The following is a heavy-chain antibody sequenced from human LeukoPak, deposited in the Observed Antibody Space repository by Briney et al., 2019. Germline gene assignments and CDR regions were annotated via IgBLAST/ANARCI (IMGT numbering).Heavy chain of an antibody. CDR2: IKPDGSET. D-gene: IGHD3-3*01. V-gene: IGHV3-7*01. J-gene: IGHJ4*02. CDR1: GFTPSKSW. Sequence: PGGSLTPSCALSGFTPSKSWMTWVRQAPGKGLEWVANIKPDGSETYYVDSVMGRFTISRDNAKNSGYLQMNSLRAEDTAVYYCARDRSISGVVTIDFWGKGPLVTVSS. CDR3: ARDRSISGVVTIDF.